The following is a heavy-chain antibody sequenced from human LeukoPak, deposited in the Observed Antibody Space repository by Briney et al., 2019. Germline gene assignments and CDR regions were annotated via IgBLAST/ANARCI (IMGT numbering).Heavy chain of an antibody. J-gene: IGHJ3*02. CDR3: ARHERVSHYAFDI. Sequence: SETLSLTCTDSGGSIRSSYWTWIRQPAGKGLEWIGRISSSGSTKYNPSLKSRVSMSVDTSKNQFSLKLSSVTAADSAVYYCARHERVSHYAFDIWGQGTMVTVSS. CDR2: ISSSGST. D-gene: IGHD1-1*01. CDR1: GGSIRSSY. V-gene: IGHV4-4*07.